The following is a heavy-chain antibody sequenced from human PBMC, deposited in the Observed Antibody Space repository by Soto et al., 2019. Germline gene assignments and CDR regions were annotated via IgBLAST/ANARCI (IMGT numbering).Heavy chain of an antibody. V-gene: IGHV4-30-4*01. CDR3: ARNLASGYSSSWYSDY. CDR2: IYYSGST. CDR1: GGSISRGDYY. D-gene: IGHD6-13*01. J-gene: IGHJ4*02. Sequence: SETLSLTCTVSGGSISRGDYYWSWIRQPPGKGLEWIGYIYYSGSTYYNPSLKSRVTISVDTSKNQFSLKLSSVTAADTAVYYCARNLASGYSSSWYSDYWGQGTLVTVSS.